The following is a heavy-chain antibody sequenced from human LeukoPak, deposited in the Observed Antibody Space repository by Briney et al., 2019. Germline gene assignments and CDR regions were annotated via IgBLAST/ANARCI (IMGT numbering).Heavy chain of an antibody. CDR2: INHSGST. V-gene: IGHV4-34*01. D-gene: IGHD3-22*01. J-gene: IGHJ4*02. CDR3: ARGAWYYYDSSGYYSY. Sequence: SETLSLTCAVYGGSFSGYYWSWIRQPPGKGLEWIGEINHSGSTNYNPSLKSRVTISVDTSKNQFSLKLSSVTAADTAVYYCARGAWYYYDSSGYYSYWGQGTLVTVSS. CDR1: GGSFSGYY.